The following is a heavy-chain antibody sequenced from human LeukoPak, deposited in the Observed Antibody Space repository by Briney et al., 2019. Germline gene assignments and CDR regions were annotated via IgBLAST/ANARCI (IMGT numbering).Heavy chain of an antibody. Sequence: GGSLRLSCAASGFTFSDYYMSWIRQAPGKGLEWVSSISSSSSYIYYADSMKGRFTISRDNAKNSLYLQMNSLRAEDTAVYYCARDLGGSSWYPETKYFQHWGQGTLVTVSS. CDR3: ARDLGGSSWYPETKYFQH. J-gene: IGHJ1*01. V-gene: IGHV3-11*06. D-gene: IGHD6-13*01. CDR2: ISSSSSYI. CDR1: GFTFSDYY.